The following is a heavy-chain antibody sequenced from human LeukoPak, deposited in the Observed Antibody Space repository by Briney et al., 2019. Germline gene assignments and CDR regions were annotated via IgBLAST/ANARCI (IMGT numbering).Heavy chain of an antibody. CDR2: IWYDGSKK. D-gene: IGHD3-10*01. J-gene: IGHJ4*02. V-gene: IGHV3-33*01. Sequence: GGSLRLSCAASGFTFSNYAMHWVRQAPGKGLEWVAVIWYDGSKKYYADSVKGRFTISRDNSKNTLYLQMNSLRAEDTAVYYCARGSGSGTYWTFDYWGQGALVTVSS. CDR1: GFTFSNYA. CDR3: ARGSGSGTYWTFDY.